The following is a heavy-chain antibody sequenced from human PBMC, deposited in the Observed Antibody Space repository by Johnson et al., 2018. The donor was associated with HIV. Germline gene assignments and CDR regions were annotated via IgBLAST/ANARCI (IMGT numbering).Heavy chain of an antibody. CDR2: ISSSGSTI. CDR3: ARDTGIAVAGGSFDV. Sequence: QVLLVESGGGVVQPGRSLRLSCAASGFTFSDYYMSWIRQTPGKGLEWVSYISSSGSTIYYADSVKGRFTISRDNAKNSLYLQMNSLRVEDTALYYCARDTGIAVAGGSFDVWGRGTMVTVSS. V-gene: IGHV3-11*01. D-gene: IGHD6-19*01. CDR1: GFTFSDYY. J-gene: IGHJ3*01.